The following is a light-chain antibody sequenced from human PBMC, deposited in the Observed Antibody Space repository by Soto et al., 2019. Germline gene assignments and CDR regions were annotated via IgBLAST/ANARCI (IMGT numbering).Light chain of an antibody. V-gene: IGLV1-44*01. J-gene: IGLJ1*01. Sequence: QPVLTQPPSASGTPGQRVTISCSGSRSNLGSNSVNWYRHFPGSAPKLLIYTNDQRPSGVPDRFSGSKSGTSASLAISGLQADDEADYYCAAWDDSLNAYVFGTGTKLTVL. CDR2: TND. CDR1: RSNLGSNS. CDR3: AAWDDSLNAYV.